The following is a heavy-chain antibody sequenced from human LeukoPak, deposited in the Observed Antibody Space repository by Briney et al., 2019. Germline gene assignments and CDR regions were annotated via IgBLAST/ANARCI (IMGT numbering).Heavy chain of an antibody. CDR1: GYSFTSYW. J-gene: IGHJ4*02. V-gene: IGHV5-51*01. Sequence: GESLKISCKGSGYSFTSYWIGWVRQMPGKGLEWMGIIYPGDSDTRYSPSFQGQVTISADKSISTAYLQWSSLEASDTAMYYCARQKGAELGYCSSTSCFFDYWGQGTLVTVSS. CDR2: IYPGDSDT. CDR3: ARQKGAELGYCSSTSCFFDY. D-gene: IGHD2-2*01.